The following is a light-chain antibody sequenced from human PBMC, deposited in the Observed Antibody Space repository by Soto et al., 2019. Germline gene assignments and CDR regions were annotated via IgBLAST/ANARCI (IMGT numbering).Light chain of an antibody. CDR1: QNIDSY. CDR3: QQYESYSPWT. V-gene: IGKV1-5*01. Sequence: DIQMTQSPSSLSASVGDRFTITCRASQNIDSYLNWYQQRPWKAPKLLIHDASTLQSGVPSRYSGSGSGTEFTLTISNLQPDDFATYYCQQYESYSPWTFGQGTKVDIK. J-gene: IGKJ1*01. CDR2: DAS.